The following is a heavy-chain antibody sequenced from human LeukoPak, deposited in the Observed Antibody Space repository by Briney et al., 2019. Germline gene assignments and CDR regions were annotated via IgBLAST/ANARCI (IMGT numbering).Heavy chain of an antibody. D-gene: IGHD3-22*01. CDR3: AREPHHYYDSSGYYFDY. CDR1: GGSISSGSYS. J-gene: IGHJ4*02. Sequence: SQTLSLTCAVSGGSISSGSYSWSWIRQPPGKGLEWIGYIYYSGSTNYNPSLKSRVTISVDTSKNQFSLKLSSVTAADTAVYYCAREPHHYYDSSGYYFDYWGQGTLVTVSS. CDR2: IYYSGST. V-gene: IGHV4-61*01.